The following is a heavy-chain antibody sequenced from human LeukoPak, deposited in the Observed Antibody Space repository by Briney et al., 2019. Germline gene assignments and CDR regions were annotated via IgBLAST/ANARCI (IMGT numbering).Heavy chain of an antibody. CDR3: ARDFRGGGYQPYYDY. D-gene: IGHD3-16*01. CDR1: GGSISSSNW. CDR2: IYNSGST. V-gene: IGHV4-4*02. J-gene: IGHJ4*02. Sequence: SETLSLTCAVSGGSISSSNWWSWVRQPPGEGLEWIGEIYNSGSTNYNPSLKSRVTISVDKSKNQFSLKLSSVTAADTALYYCARDFRGGGYQPYYDYWGQGTLVTVSS.